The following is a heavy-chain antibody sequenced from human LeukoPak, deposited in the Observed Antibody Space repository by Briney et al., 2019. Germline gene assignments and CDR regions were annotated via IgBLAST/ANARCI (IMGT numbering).Heavy chain of an antibody. J-gene: IGHJ6*02. V-gene: IGHV3-7*01. D-gene: IGHD3-10*01. CDR2: IKQDGSEK. CDR1: GFTFSSYW. Sequence: PGGSLRLSCAASGFTFSSYWMSWVRQAPGKGLEWVANIKQDGSEKYYVDSVKGRFTISRDNAKNSLYLQMNSLRAEDTAVYYCARVSRNYYGSGSPRAYYGMDVWGQGTTVTVSS. CDR3: ARVSRNYYGSGSPRAYYGMDV.